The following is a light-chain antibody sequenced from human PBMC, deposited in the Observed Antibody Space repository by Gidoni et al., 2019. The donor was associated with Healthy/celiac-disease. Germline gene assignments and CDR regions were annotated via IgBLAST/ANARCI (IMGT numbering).Light chain of an antibody. CDR3: SSYAGSNNYVV. J-gene: IGLJ2*01. V-gene: IGLV2-8*01. CDR1: SSDVGGYNY. Sequence: QSALTQPPSAPGSPGPSVTISCTGTSSDVGGYNYVSWYQQHPGKAPKLMIYEVSKRPSGVPDRFSGSKSGNTASLTVSGLQAEDEADYYCSSYAGSNNYVVFGGGTKLTVL. CDR2: EVS.